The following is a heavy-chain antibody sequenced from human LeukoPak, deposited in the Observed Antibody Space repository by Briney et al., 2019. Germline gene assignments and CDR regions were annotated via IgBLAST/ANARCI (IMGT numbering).Heavy chain of an antibody. CDR3: ARDSCSGGSCYSSLDYYYYYYMDV. CDR1: GFTFFSYS. Sequence: GGSLRLACAASGFTFFSYSMSWVRQAPGKGLEWVSSISSSTSDIYYAESLKGRFTISRDNAKNSLYLQMNSLRAEDTAVYYCARDSCSGGSCYSSLDYYYYYYMDVWGKGTTVIVSS. CDR2: ISSSTSDI. D-gene: IGHD2-15*01. J-gene: IGHJ6*03. V-gene: IGHV3-21*01.